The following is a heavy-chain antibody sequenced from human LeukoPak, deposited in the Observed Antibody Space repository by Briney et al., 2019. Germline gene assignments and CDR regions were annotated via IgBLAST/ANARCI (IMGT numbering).Heavy chain of an antibody. CDR2: ISRNSDTI. Sequence: PGRSLRLSCAASGFTSDDYAMHWVRQAPGKGLEWVSGISRNSDTIGYADSVKGRFTIYRDNAKNSLYLQINSLRIEDMALYYCAKAYINYGGNSADAFDIWGQGTMVTVSS. CDR1: GFTSDDYA. J-gene: IGHJ3*02. D-gene: IGHD4-23*01. CDR3: AKAYINYGGNSADAFDI. V-gene: IGHV3-9*02.